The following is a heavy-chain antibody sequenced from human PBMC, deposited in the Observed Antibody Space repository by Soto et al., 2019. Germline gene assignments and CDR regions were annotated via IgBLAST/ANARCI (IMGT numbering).Heavy chain of an antibody. CDR1: GYTFTSYG. J-gene: IGHJ4*02. V-gene: IGHV1-18*01. Sequence: ASVKVSWKASGYTFTSYGITWVRQAPGQGLEWMGWISAYNGHTNYAQKLQGRVTVTRDTSTSTAYMELRSLRSDDTAVYYCASRRYGAYWGQGALVTVSS. CDR2: ISAYNGHT. CDR3: ASRRYGAY. D-gene: IGHD3-10*01.